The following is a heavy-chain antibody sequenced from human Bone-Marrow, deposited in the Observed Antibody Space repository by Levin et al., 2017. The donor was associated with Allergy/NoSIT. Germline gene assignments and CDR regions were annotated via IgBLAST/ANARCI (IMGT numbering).Heavy chain of an antibody. Sequence: SQTLSLTCSVSATIYYWGWIRQTPEKGLEWIGSMYYTGTTYYNPSLKSRVTISLDTAKNEFSLNMNSVTAADTAVYYCARMGYSRYPSYWYFDLWGRGRLITVSS. CDR2: MYYTGTT. CDR1: ATIYY. V-gene: IGHV4-39*01. CDR3: ARMGYSRYPSYWYFDL. D-gene: IGHD2-15*01. J-gene: IGHJ2*01.